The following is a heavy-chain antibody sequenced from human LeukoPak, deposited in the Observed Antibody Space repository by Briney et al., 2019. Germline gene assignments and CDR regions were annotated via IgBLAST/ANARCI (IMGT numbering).Heavy chain of an antibody. D-gene: IGHD4-17*01. Sequence: SVKVSCKVSGYTLTELSMHWVRQAPGKGLEWMGRIIPILGIANYAQKFQGRVTITADKSTSTAYMELSSLRSEDTAVYYCATDRGTVTTFDYWGQGTLVTVSS. CDR3: ATDRGTVTTFDY. CDR2: IIPILGIA. CDR1: GYTLTELS. J-gene: IGHJ4*02. V-gene: IGHV1-69*02.